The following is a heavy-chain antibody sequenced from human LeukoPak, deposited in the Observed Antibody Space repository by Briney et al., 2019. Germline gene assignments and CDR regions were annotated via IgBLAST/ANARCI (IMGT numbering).Heavy chain of an antibody. Sequence: GGSLRLSCAASGFTFSSYWMSWVRQAPGKGLEWVANINQDGSEKYYVDSVKGRFTISRDNAKNSLYLQMNSPRAEDTAVYYCARGGRSYYDYVWGSYRNWYFDLWGRGTLVTVSS. CDR1: GFTFSSYW. J-gene: IGHJ2*01. CDR2: INQDGSEK. V-gene: IGHV3-7*03. D-gene: IGHD3-16*02. CDR3: ARGGRSYYDYVWGSYRNWYFDL.